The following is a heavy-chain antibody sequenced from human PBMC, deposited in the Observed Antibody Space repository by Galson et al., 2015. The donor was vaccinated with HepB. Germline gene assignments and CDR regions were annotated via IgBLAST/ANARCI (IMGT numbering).Heavy chain of an antibody. CDR3: ARGTWGSWWGTAYYYYYGMDV. Sequence: SLRLSCAASGFTFSSYSMNWVRQAPGKGLEWVSSISSSSSYVYYADSVKGRFTISRDNAKNSLYLQMNSLRAEDTAVYYCARGTWGSWWGTAYYYYYGMDVWGQGTTVTVSS. CDR1: GFTFSSYS. CDR2: ISSSSSYV. D-gene: IGHD6-13*01. J-gene: IGHJ6*02. V-gene: IGHV3-21*01.